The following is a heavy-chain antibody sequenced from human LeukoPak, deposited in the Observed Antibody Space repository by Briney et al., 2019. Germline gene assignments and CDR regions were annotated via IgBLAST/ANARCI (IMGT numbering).Heavy chain of an antibody. CDR3: ARTHGGTYYTDY. CDR2: IHYSGST. Sequence: SETLSLTCTVSGGSASSSSYYWGWIRQSPGKGLEWIGNIHYSGSTDYNPSLKSRVTISGDTSKNQFSLKLISLTAADTAVYYCARTHGGTYYTDYWGQGTLVTVSS. D-gene: IGHD1-26*01. J-gene: IGHJ4*02. V-gene: IGHV4-39*01. CDR1: GGSASSSSYY.